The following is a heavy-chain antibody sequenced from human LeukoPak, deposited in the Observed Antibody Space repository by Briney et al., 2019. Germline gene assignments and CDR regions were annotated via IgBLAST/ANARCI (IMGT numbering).Heavy chain of an antibody. J-gene: IGHJ4*02. D-gene: IGHD5-24*01. V-gene: IGHV4-31*03. CDR2: IYYSGST. Sequence: SETLSLTCTVSGGSISSGGYYWSRIRQHPGKGLEWIGYIYYSGSTYYNPSLKSRVTISVDTSKNQFSLKLSSVTAADTAVYYCARARDGYNFFDYWGQGTLVTVSS. CDR1: GGSISSGGYY. CDR3: ARARDGYNFFDY.